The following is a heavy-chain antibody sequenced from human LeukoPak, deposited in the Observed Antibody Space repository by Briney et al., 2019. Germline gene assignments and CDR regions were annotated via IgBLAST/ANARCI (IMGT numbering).Heavy chain of an antibody. Sequence: SETLSLTCTVSGGSISSYYWSWIRQPPGKGLEWIGYIYYSGSTNYNPSLKSRVTISVDTSKNQFSLKLSSVTAADTAVYYCARDPTIATPGAFDIWGQGTMVTVSS. D-gene: IGHD2-15*01. CDR2: IYYSGST. V-gene: IGHV4-59*01. CDR1: GGSISSYY. CDR3: ARDPTIATPGAFDI. J-gene: IGHJ3*02.